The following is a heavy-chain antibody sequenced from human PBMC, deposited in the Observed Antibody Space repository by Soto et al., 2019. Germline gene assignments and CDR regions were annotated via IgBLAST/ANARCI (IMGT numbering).Heavy chain of an antibody. J-gene: IGHJ4*02. V-gene: IGHV1-3*01. Sequence: VQLVQSGAEVKKPEASVKVSCKTSGYIFTSYTIHWVRQAPGQRLEWMGWINPAKGDAGSSQGLQGRVTFTSDASANTVHLELINLRSEDTAVYYCARKGYFGSGIYHFDSWGQGTLVTVSA. CDR1: GYIFTSYT. D-gene: IGHD3-10*01. CDR2: INPAKGDA. CDR3: ARKGYFGSGIYHFDS.